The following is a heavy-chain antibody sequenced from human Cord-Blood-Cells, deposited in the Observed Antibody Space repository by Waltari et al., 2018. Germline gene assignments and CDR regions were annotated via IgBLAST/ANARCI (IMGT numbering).Heavy chain of an antibody. J-gene: IGHJ4*02. D-gene: IGHD6-13*01. CDR2: MNPNSGNT. V-gene: IGHV1-8*01. Sequence: QVQLVQSGAEVKKPGASVKVSCKASGYTFTSYDINWVRQATGQGLEWMGGMNPNSGNTGYAKKFQGRVTMTRNTAISTAYMGLSSLRSEDTAVYYCASLMAAAGNYWGQGTLVTVSS. CDR1: GYTFTSYD. CDR3: ASLMAAAGNY.